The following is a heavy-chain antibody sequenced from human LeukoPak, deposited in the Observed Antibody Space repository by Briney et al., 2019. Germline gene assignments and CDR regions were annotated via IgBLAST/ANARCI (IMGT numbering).Heavy chain of an antibody. CDR3: AVGCSSTSCYTYYYYGMDV. Sequence: ASVKVSCKASGYTFTGYYMHWVRQAPGQGLEWMGWINPNSGGTNYAQKFQGRVTMTRDTSTSTAYMELSRLRSDDTAVYYCAVGCSSTSCYTYYYYGMDVWGQGTTVTVSS. CDR2: INPNSGGT. D-gene: IGHD2-2*02. V-gene: IGHV1-2*02. CDR1: GYTFTGYY. J-gene: IGHJ6*02.